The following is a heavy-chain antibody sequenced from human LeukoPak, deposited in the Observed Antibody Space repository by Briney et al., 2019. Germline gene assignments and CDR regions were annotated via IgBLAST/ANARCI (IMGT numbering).Heavy chain of an antibody. J-gene: IGHJ4*02. CDR1: GFTFSDAW. CDR3: TTQLPYEHNFDY. Sequence: GGSLRLSCAASGFTFSDAWMRGVRQTPGKGLEWVGRIKSNTDGGTTDFAAPVKGRFTISRDDSGNALYLQMNSLKTEDTAVYYCTTQLPYEHNFDYWGEGTLVTVSS. D-gene: IGHD2-2*02. CDR2: IKSNTDGGTT. V-gene: IGHV3-15*01.